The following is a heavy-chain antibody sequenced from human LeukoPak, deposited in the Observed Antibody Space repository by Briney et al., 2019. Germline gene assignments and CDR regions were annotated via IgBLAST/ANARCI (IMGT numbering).Heavy chain of an antibody. V-gene: IGHV4-30-2*01. CDR2: IYHSGST. J-gene: IGHJ3*02. D-gene: IGHD3-16*02. CDR1: GGSVSSGGYS. CDR3: ARSIMITFGGVIVSQDAFDI. Sequence: SETLSLTCAVSGGSVSSGGYSWGWIRQPPGKGLEWIGYIYHSGSTYYNPSLKSRVTISVDRSKNQFSLKLSSVTAADTAVYFCARSIMITFGGVIVSQDAFDIWGQGTMVTVSS.